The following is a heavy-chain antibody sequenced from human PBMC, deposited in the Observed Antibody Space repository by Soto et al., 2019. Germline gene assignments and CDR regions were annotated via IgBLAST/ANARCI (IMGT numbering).Heavy chain of an antibody. CDR2: FDPEDGQT. CDR3: ASSAFGATPNEGWLDP. D-gene: IGHD1-26*01. CDR1: GYSLTELS. Sequence: ASVKVSCKVSGYSLTELSMHWVRQAPGKGLEWMGGFDPEDGQTIYAQKFQGRVTMTEDTSTDTAYMELSTLRSEDTAVYYCASSAFGATPNEGWLDPWGQGILVTVSS. J-gene: IGHJ5*02. V-gene: IGHV1-24*01.